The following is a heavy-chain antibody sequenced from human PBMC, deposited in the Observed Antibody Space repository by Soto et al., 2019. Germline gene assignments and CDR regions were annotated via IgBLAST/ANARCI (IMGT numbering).Heavy chain of an antibody. CDR1: GGSVSSGSYY. CDR2: IYYSGST. D-gene: IGHD1-26*01. J-gene: IGHJ4*02. Sequence: SETMSLTCTVSGGSVSSGSYYWSWIRQPPGKGLEWIGYIYYSGSTNYNPSLKSRVTISVDTSKNQFSLKLSSVTAADTAVYYCARDRVGATPFDYWGQGTLVTVSS. V-gene: IGHV4-61*01. CDR3: ARDRVGATPFDY.